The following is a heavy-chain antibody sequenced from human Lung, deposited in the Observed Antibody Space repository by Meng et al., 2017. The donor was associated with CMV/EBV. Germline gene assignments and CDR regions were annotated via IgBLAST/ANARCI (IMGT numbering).Heavy chain of an antibody. Sequence: SETLSLTCAVYGGSFSGYYWSRIRQPPGKGLEWIGEINHSGSTNYNPSLKSRVTISVDTSKNQFSLKLSSVTAADTAVYYCASDYGGNSALYWVQGTLVTVSS. V-gene: IGHV4-34*01. J-gene: IGHJ4*02. D-gene: IGHD4-23*01. CDR3: ASDYGGNSALY. CDR2: INHSGST. CDR1: GGSFSGYY.